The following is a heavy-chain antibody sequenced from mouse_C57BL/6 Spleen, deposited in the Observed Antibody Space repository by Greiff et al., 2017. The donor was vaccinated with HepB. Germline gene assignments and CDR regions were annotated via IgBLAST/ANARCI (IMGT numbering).Heavy chain of an antibody. CDR2: INPYNGDT. CDR3: ARTYDGYLWFAD. D-gene: IGHD2-3*01. CDR1: GYSFTGYF. V-gene: IGHV1-20*01. Sequence: EVQLQQSGPELVKPGDSVKISCKASGYSFTGYFMNWVMQSHGKSLEWIGRINPYNGDTFYNQKFKGKATLTVDKSSSTAHMELRSLTSEDSAVYYCARTYDGYLWFADWGQGTLVTVSA. J-gene: IGHJ3*01.